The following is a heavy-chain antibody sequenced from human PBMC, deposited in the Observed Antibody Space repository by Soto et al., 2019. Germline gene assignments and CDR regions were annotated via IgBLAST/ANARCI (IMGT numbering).Heavy chain of an antibody. CDR2: IKSQTGGGTA. Sequence: ESGGGLLKPGGSLRLSCAASGFTFSDAWLNWVRQAPGKGLEWVGRIKSQTGGGTADYAAPVKGRFTISRDDSKNTLYLQMNSLKTEDTAVYYCTTHTSYSGGWYGYFQRWGQGTLLTVSS. CDR1: GFTFSDAW. J-gene: IGHJ1*01. V-gene: IGHV3-15*07. CDR3: TTHTSYSGGWYGYFQR. D-gene: IGHD6-19*01.